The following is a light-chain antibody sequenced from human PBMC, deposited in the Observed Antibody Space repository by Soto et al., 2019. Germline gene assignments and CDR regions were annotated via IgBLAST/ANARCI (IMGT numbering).Light chain of an antibody. V-gene: IGKV3-20*01. CDR3: QQYGSSIT. J-gene: IGKJ5*01. Sequence: RRASQSVPRSYLAWYQQKPGQAPRLLIYGTSSRATGIPDRFSGSGSGTDFTLTICRLESEDSAAFYGQQYGSSITDAQGTRLEIK. CDR1: QSVPRSY. CDR2: GTS.